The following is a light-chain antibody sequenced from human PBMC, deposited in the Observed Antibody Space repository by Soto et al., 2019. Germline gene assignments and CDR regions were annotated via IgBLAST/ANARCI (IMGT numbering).Light chain of an antibody. V-gene: IGLV4-69*01. CDR2: LNNDGSD. Sequence: VLTQSPSASASLGASVKLTCTLSSGHSTYAIAWHQQQPEKGPRYLMKLNNDGSDTNGDGIPDRFSGSSSGAERYLTISSLQSEDEADYYCQSWVTGPPWVFGGGTKLTVL. CDR1: SGHSTYA. J-gene: IGLJ3*02. CDR3: QSWVTGPPWV.